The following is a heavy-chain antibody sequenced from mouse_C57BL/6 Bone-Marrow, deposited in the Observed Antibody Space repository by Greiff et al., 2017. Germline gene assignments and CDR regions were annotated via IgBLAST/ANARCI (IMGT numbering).Heavy chain of an antibody. CDR1: GYTFTSYW. CDR2: INPSSGYT. J-gene: IGHJ4*01. CDR3: ARYAMDY. V-gene: IGHV1-7*01. Sequence: QVQLKQSGAELAKPGASVKLSCKASGYTFTSYWMHWVKQRPGQGLEWIGYINPSSGYTKYNQKFKDEATLTADKSSSTAYMQLSSLTYEDSAVYYCARYAMDYWGQGTSVTVSS.